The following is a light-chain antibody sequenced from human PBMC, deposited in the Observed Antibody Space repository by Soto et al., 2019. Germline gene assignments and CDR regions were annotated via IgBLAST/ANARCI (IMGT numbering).Light chain of an antibody. J-gene: IGLJ1*01. V-gene: IGLV2-14*01. CDR2: EVS. CDR1: SSDVGGYNY. CDR3: SSYTSSSTLDYV. Sequence: LTQPASVSGSPGQSITISCTGTSSDVGGYNYVSWYQQHPGKAPKLMIYEVSNRPSGVSNRFSGSKSGNTASLTISGLQAEDEADYYCSSYTSSSTLDYVFGTGTKVTVL.